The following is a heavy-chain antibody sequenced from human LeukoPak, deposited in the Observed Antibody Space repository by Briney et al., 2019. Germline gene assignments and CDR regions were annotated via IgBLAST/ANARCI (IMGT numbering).Heavy chain of an antibody. D-gene: IGHD2-21*02. CDR2: INPSGGST. J-gene: IGHJ4*02. CDR3: AREDTPATANY. CDR1: GYTFTSYY. V-gene: IGHV1-46*01. Sequence: ASVKVSCKASGYTFTSYYMHWVRQAPGQGLEWMGIINPSGGSTSYAQKFQGRVTITADESTSTAYMELSSLRSEDTAVYYCAREDTPATANYWGQGTLVTISS.